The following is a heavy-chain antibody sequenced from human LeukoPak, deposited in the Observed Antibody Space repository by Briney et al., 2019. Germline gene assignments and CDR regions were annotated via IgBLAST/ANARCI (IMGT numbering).Heavy chain of an antibody. V-gene: IGHV5-51*01. CDR3: ARRKRGYDSSLDY. Sequence: KVSCKASGYTFTSYWIGWVRQMPGKGLEWMGIIYPGDSDTRYSPSFQGQVTISADKSISTAYLQWSSLKASDTAMYYCARRKRGYDSSLDYWGQRTLVTVSS. J-gene: IGHJ4*02. D-gene: IGHD5-12*01. CDR2: IYPGDSDT. CDR1: GYTFTSYW.